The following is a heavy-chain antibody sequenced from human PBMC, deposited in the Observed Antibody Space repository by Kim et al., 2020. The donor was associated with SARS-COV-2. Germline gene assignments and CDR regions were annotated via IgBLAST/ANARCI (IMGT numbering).Heavy chain of an antibody. J-gene: IGHJ3*02. CDR3: ARDWRLRLGELSLYRHDAFDI. CDR2: ISSSSSYI. V-gene: IGHV3-21*01. D-gene: IGHD3-16*02. Sequence: GGSLRLSCAASGFTFSSYSMNWVRQAPGKGLEWVSSISSSSSYIYYADSGKGRFTISRDNAKNSLYLQMNSLRAEDTAVYYCARDWRLRLGELSLYRHDAFDIWGQGTMVTVSS. CDR1: GFTFSSYS.